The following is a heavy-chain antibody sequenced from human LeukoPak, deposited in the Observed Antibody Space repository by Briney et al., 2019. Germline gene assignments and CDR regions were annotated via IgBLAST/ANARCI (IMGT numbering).Heavy chain of an antibody. CDR2: IYSGGST. D-gene: IGHD3-10*01. V-gene: IGHV3-53*01. CDR3: ARDTAYYYGSGSYD. CDR1: GXTVSSNY. J-gene: IGHJ4*02. Sequence: GXTVSSNYMSWVRQAPGKGLEWXXXIYSGGSTYYSDSVKGRFTISRDNSKNTLYLQMNSLRAEDTAVYYCARDTAYYYGSGSYDWGQGTLVTVSS.